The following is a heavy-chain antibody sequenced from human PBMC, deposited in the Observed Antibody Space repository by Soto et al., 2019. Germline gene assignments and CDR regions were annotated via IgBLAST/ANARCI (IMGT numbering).Heavy chain of an antibody. CDR2: IYYSGST. V-gene: IGHV4-59*01. CDR1: GGSISSYY. J-gene: IGHJ4*02. D-gene: IGHD3-10*01. Sequence: SETLSLTCTVSGGSISSYYWSWIRQPPGKGLEWIGYIYYSGSTNYNPSLKSRVTISVDTSKNQFSLKLSSVTAADTAVYYCARGRFGELPGFDYWGQGTLVTVSS. CDR3: ARGRFGELPGFDY.